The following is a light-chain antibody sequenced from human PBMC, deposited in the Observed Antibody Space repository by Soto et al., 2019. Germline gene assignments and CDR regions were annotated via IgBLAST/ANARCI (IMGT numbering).Light chain of an antibody. J-gene: IGLJ1*01. CDR1: SSDIAIYNF. CDR2: QVT. Sequence: QSALTQPASVSGSPGQSITISCTGTSSDIAIYNFVSWYQQHPGKAPRLMIFQVTNRPSGVSTRFSGSKSGNTASLTISGLQAEDEADYYCSSYTDSTDYVFGTGTKFTVL. CDR3: SSYTDSTDYV. V-gene: IGLV2-14*01.